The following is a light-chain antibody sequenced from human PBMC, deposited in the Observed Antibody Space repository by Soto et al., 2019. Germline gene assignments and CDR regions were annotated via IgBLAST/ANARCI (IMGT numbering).Light chain of an antibody. Sequence: EIVLTHSPGTLSFSPGERVTLSCRASLTISDNYLAWYQQKAGQAPRLVIFGASSRATGIPDRFSASGSGTDFTLTISRLEPEDFAVYYCQQYSMAPLTFGQGTKVDIK. V-gene: IGKV3-20*01. CDR2: GAS. CDR3: QQYSMAPLT. CDR1: LTISDNY. J-gene: IGKJ1*01.